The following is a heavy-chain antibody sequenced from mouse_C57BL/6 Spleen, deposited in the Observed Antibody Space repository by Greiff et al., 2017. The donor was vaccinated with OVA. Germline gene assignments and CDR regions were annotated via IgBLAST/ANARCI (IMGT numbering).Heavy chain of an antibody. CDR3: ARDGNYGCFDY. Sequence: EVQLVESEGGLVQPGSSMKLSCTASGFTFSDYYMAWVRQVPEKGLEWVANINYDGSSTYYLDSLKSRFIISRDNAKNILYLQMSSLKSEDTATYYCARDGNYGCFDYWGQGTTLTVSS. CDR1: GFTFSDYY. V-gene: IGHV5-16*01. CDR2: INYDGSST. J-gene: IGHJ2*01. D-gene: IGHD2-1*01.